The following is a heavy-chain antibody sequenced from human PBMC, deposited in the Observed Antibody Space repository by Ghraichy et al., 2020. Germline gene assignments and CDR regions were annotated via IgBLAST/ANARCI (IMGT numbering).Heavy chain of an antibody. Sequence: GESLRLSCAASGLTLGNFEMNWIRQTPGKGLEWLSYIDTTGDTIYYADSVKGRFTISRDNAKNSLYLQMHLLRAEDTALYYCATASVGVVPTAEGYFAYWGHGALVTVSS. D-gene: IGHD2-2*01. J-gene: IGHJ4*01. CDR2: IDTTGDTI. CDR3: ATASVGVVPTAEGYFAY. CDR1: GLTLGNFE. V-gene: IGHV3-48*03.